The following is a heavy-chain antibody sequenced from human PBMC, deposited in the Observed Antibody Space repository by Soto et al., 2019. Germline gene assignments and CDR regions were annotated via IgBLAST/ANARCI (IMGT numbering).Heavy chain of an antibody. J-gene: IGHJ3*02. V-gene: IGHV4-30-4*02. CDR2: IHYSGST. D-gene: IGHD2-2*02. Sequence: SETLSLTCTVSGGSISSGDYYWSWIRQPPGKGLEWIGHIHYSGSTYHNPSLKSRVTMSVDTSKNQFSLKLSSVTAADTAVYYCATIPLIGDQFDAFDIWGQGTMVTVS. CDR3: ATIPLIGDQFDAFDI. CDR1: GGSISSGDYY.